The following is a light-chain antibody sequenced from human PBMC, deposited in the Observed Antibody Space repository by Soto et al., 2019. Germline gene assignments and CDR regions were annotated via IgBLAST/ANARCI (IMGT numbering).Light chain of an antibody. CDR1: KDIKNY. CDR3: QHYDDLPWT. Sequence: DIQMTQSPSSLSASVGDRVTITCQASKDIKNYLNWYQQKPGKATKLLIYAASILETGVPSRFSGSGSGTYFTFTISSLQPEDIATYYCQHYDDLPWTFGQGTKVAIK. CDR2: AAS. V-gene: IGKV1-33*01. J-gene: IGKJ1*01.